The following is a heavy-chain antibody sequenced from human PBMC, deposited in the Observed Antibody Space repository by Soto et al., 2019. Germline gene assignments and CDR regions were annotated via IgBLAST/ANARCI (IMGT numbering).Heavy chain of an antibody. D-gene: IGHD2-15*01. Sequence: GASVKVSCKASGYTFPGYYMHWVRQAPGQGLEWMGWINPNSGGTNYAQKFQGWVTMTRDTSISTAYMELRRLRSDDTAVYYCARGKLLHYWFDPWGQGTLVTVSS. CDR1: GYTFPGYY. CDR3: ARGKLLHYWFDP. V-gene: IGHV1-2*04. CDR2: INPNSGGT. J-gene: IGHJ5*02.